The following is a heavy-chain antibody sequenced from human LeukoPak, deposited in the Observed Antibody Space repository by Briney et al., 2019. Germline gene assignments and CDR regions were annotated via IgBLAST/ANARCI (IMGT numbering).Heavy chain of an antibody. CDR1: GGPISSGGYY. J-gene: IGHJ6*02. CDR2: IYHSGST. D-gene: IGHD3-22*01. Sequence: SETLSLTCTVSGGPISSGGYYWSWIRQYPGKGLEWLGYIYHSGSTYYNPSLKSRVTISLDASKNQFSLKLSSVTAADTAVYYCARERSGSYSYGMDVWGQGTTVTVSS. V-gene: IGHV4-31*03. CDR3: ARERSGSYSYGMDV.